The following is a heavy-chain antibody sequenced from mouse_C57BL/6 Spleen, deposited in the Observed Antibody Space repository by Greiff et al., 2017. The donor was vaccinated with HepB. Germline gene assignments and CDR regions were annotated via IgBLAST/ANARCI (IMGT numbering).Heavy chain of an antibody. CDR3: ARRGGIWYFYAMDY. V-gene: IGHV1-55*01. Sequence: QVQLQQPGTELVKPGASVKLSCKASGYTFTSYWITWVKQRPGQGLEWIGDIYPGSGSTNYNEKFKSKATLTVDTSSSTAYMQLSSLTSEDSAVYYCARRGGIWYFYAMDYWGQGTSVTVSS. D-gene: IGHD1-1*02. J-gene: IGHJ4*01. CDR2: IYPGSGST. CDR1: GYTFTSYW.